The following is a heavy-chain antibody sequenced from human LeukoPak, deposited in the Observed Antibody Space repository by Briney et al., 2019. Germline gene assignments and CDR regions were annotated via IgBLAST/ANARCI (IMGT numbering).Heavy chain of an antibody. CDR3: ARSYYYDSSGYYSDY. CDR2: IYSSGRT. D-gene: IGHD3-22*01. Sequence: PSETPSLTCTVSGGSISRGGYYWSWIRQHPGKGLEWIGYIYSSGRTYYNPTLKSRLTISVDTSKNQFPLNLSSVTAADTAVYYCARSYYYDSSGYYSDYWGQGTLVTVSS. V-gene: IGHV4-31*03. CDR1: GGSISRGGYY. J-gene: IGHJ4*02.